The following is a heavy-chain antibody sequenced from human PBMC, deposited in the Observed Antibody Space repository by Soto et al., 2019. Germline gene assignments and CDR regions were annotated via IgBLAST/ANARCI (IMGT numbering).Heavy chain of an antibody. Sequence: QVPLVQSGAEVKEPGSSVKVSCKASGGSFRSSAISWVRQAPVQGLEWMGEIIPVFDKANYAQKLQGRLLITADEPTGTVSMELSSLTSEDTAVYFCARLRRDWGDAFDLWGRGTIVTVSS. CDR3: ARLRRDWGDAFDL. V-gene: IGHV1-69*01. D-gene: IGHD3-16*01. CDR1: GGSFRSSA. CDR2: IIPVFDKA. J-gene: IGHJ3*01.